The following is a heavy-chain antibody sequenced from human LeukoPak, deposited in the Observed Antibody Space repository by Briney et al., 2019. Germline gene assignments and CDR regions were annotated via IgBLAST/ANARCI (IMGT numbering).Heavy chain of an antibody. V-gene: IGHV3-53*01. CDR2: IYSGGST. D-gene: IGHD3-10*01. CDR1: GFTVSSNY. Sequence: GESLRLSCAAAGFTVSSNYMSWVRQAPGKGLEWVSVIYSGGSTYYADSVKGRFTISRDNSKNTLYLQMNSLRAEDTAVYYCASTLLGDASDICGQGTMVTVSS. J-gene: IGHJ3*02. CDR3: ASTLLGDASDI.